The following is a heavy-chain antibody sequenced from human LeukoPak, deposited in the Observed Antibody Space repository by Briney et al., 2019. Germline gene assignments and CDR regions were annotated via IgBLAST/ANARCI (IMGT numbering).Heavy chain of an antibody. CDR1: GFTFRSYG. D-gene: IGHD2-15*01. Sequence: GGSLRLSCAASGFTFRSYGMHWVRQAPGKGLEWVAVISYDGSNKYYADSVKGRFTISRDNSKSTLCLQMNSLRAEDTAVYYCAKQLGYCSDGSCYFPYWGQGTLVTVSS. CDR2: ISYDGSNK. V-gene: IGHV3-30*18. J-gene: IGHJ4*02. CDR3: AKQLGYCSDGSCYFPY.